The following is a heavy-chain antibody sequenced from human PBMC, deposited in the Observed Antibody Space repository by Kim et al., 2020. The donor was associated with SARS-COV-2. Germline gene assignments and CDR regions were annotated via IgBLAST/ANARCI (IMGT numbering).Heavy chain of an antibody. Sequence: YYADSVKGRFTISRDNSKNTLYLQMNSLRAEDTAVYYCARGLGGVYYYMDVWGKGTTVTVSS. D-gene: IGHD3-16*01. V-gene: IGHV3-30*01. CDR3: ARGLGGVYYYMDV. J-gene: IGHJ6*03.